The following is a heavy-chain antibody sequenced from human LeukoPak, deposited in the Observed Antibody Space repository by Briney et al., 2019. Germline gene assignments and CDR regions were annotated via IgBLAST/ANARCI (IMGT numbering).Heavy chain of an antibody. CDR3: AKDIAGIVATLDY. Sequence: PGGSLRLSCAASGFTVSSNYMSWVRQAPGKGLEWVAVISHDGSNKYYADSVKGRFTISRDNSKNTLYLQMNSLRAEDTAVYYCAKDIAGIVATLDYWGQGTLVTVSS. V-gene: IGHV3-30*18. J-gene: IGHJ4*02. CDR2: ISHDGSNK. D-gene: IGHD5-12*01. CDR1: GFTVSSNY.